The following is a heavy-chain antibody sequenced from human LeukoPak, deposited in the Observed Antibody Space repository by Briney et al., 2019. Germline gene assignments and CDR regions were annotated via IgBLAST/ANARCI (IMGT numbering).Heavy chain of an antibody. J-gene: IGHJ1*01. Sequence: GGSLGLSSAASGFTFSSYGMHWVRQAPGKGLEWVAVIWYDGSNKYYADSVKGRFTISRDNSKNTLYLQMNSLRAEDTAVYYCARGPNTAMVAEYFQHWGQGTLVTVSS. CDR2: IWYDGSNK. D-gene: IGHD5-18*01. CDR1: GFTFSSYG. V-gene: IGHV3-33*01. CDR3: ARGPNTAMVAEYFQH.